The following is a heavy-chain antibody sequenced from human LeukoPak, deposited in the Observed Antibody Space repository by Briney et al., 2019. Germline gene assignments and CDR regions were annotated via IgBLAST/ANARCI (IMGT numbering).Heavy chain of an antibody. J-gene: IGHJ5*02. Sequence: SETLSLTCTVSGGSISSSSYYWGWIRQPPGKGLEWLGSFYYSGSTYYNPSLKSRVTISVDTSKNQFSLKLSSVTAADTAVYYCARRDPSSFEVFDPWGQGTLVTVSS. CDR3: ARRDPSSFEVFDP. CDR2: FYYSGST. D-gene: IGHD3-9*01. V-gene: IGHV4-39*01. CDR1: GGSISSSSYY.